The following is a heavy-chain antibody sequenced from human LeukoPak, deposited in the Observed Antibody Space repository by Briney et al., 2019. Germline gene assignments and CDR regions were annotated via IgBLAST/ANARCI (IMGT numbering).Heavy chain of an antibody. J-gene: IGHJ4*02. D-gene: IGHD6-19*01. CDR1: GFTFSSYT. Sequence: GRSLRLSCAASGFTFSSYTMHWVRQAPGKGLEWVAAISYDGSNKYYADSVKGRFTISRDNSKNTLFLQMNSLTTEDTAVYYCARRTPYSSGPFDYWGQGTLVTVSS. V-gene: IGHV3-30-3*01. CDR3: ARRTPYSSGPFDY. CDR2: ISYDGSNK.